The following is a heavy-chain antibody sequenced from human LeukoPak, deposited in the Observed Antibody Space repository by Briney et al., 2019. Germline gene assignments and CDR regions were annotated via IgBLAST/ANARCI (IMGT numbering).Heavy chain of an antibody. D-gene: IGHD3-22*01. J-gene: IGHJ4*02. V-gene: IGHV1-46*01. CDR2: INPSGGST. CDR3: ARGYVSSGYYFSFDY. CDR1: GYTFTSYY. Sequence: ASVKVSCKASGYTFTSYYMHWVRQAPGQGLEWMGIINPSGGSTSYAQKFQGRVTMTRDTSTSTVYMEPSSLRSEDTAVYYCARGYVSSGYYFSFDYWGQGTLVTVSS.